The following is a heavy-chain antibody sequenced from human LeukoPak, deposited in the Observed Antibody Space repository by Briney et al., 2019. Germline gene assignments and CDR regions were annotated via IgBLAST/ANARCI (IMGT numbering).Heavy chain of an antibody. Sequence: AESLTLSCAASGFSFSTYAMSWVRQPPGKGLEWVSGISGSGGNTLYADSVKRRFTISSDNSKNTLYLQMNSLRAEDTAVYYCANYFGSGSFYNAFDYGGQGNLVTVSS. CDR3: ANYFGSGSFYNAFDY. CDR1: GFSFSTYA. D-gene: IGHD3-10*01. J-gene: IGHJ4*02. V-gene: IGHV3-23*01. CDR2: ISGSGGNT.